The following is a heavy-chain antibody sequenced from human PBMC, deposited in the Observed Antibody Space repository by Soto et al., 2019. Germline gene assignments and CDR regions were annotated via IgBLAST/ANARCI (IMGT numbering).Heavy chain of an antibody. CDR3: AAGVAATFDAFDI. Sequence: PGGSLRLSCAASGFTFSSYSMNWVRQAPGKGLEWVSSISSSSSYIYYADSVKGRFTISRDNAKNSLYLQMNSLRAEDTAVYYCAAGVAATFDAFDIWGQGTMVTVS. CDR2: ISSSSSYI. D-gene: IGHD2-15*01. J-gene: IGHJ3*02. V-gene: IGHV3-21*01. CDR1: GFTFSSYS.